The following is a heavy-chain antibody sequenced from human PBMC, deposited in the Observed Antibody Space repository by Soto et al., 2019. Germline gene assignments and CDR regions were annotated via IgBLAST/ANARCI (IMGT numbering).Heavy chain of an antibody. CDR1: GYTFTRYA. V-gene: IGHV1-3*01. CDR2: INAGNGNT. CDR3: ARDGAVAGDSNFDY. Sequence: ASVKVACKASGYTFTRYAMHWVRQAPGQRPEWMGWINAGNGNTKYSQKFQGRVTITTDTSASAAYMELSSLRSEDTAVYYCARDGAVAGDSNFDYWGQGTLVTVSS. J-gene: IGHJ4*02. D-gene: IGHD6-19*01.